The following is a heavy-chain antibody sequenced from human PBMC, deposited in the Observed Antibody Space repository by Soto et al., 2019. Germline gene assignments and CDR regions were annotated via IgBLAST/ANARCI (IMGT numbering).Heavy chain of an antibody. CDR1: GFNFDENA. J-gene: IGHJ3*02. D-gene: IGHD6-19*01. V-gene: IGHV3-9*01. CDR3: XXXPRTSGWAEEGYGAFDI. Sequence: EVQMVESGGDLVQPGRSLRLSCAASGFNFDENAMHWVRQGPGKGLEWVAGISWKSGIIGYVDSVKGRFTISRDNAKKXLXXXXXXXXXXXXXXXXXXXXPRTSGWAEEGYGAFDIRGQGTLVSVSS. CDR2: ISWKSGII.